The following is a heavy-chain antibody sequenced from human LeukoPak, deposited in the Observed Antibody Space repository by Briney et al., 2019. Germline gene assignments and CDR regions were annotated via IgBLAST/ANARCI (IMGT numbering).Heavy chain of an antibody. Sequence: GGSLRLSCAASGFTFSSYAMSWVRQAPGKGLEWVSAISGSGGSTYYADSVKGRFTISRDNSKNTLYLQMNSLRAEDTAVYYCARKLELPYYYYGMDVWGQGTTVTVSS. CDR3: ARKLELPYYYYGMDV. J-gene: IGHJ6*02. D-gene: IGHD1-7*01. CDR2: ISGSGGST. V-gene: IGHV3-23*01. CDR1: GFTFSSYA.